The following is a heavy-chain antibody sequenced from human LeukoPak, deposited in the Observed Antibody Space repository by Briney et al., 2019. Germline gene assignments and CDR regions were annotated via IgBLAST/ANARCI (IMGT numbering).Heavy chain of an antibody. CDR1: GDSISRSDW. CDR2: IYYSGRI. Sequence: SETLSLTCAVSGDSISRSDWWAWIRQPPGKGLEWLGNIYYSGRIYHNPSLQTRVIMSVDSSKNQFSLRLASVTAVDTAVYYCAKTRSGTYYGDSFDFPVPGILVTVSS. CDR3: AKTRSGTYYGDSFDF. D-gene: IGHD1-26*01. J-gene: IGHJ3*01. V-gene: IGHV4-28*05.